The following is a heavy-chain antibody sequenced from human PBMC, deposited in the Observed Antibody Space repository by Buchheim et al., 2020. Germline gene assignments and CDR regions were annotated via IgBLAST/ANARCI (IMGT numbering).Heavy chain of an antibody. J-gene: IGHJ4*02. CDR1: GFTFSSYA. Sequence: QVQLVESGGGVVQPGRSLRLSCAASGFTFSSYAMHWVRQAPGKGLEWVAVISYDGSNKYYADSVKGRFTISRDNSKNTLYLQMNSLRAEDTAVYYCARGHPYGDSVGHFDYWGQGTL. D-gene: IGHD4-17*01. CDR3: ARGHPYGDSVGHFDY. CDR2: ISYDGSNK. V-gene: IGHV3-30-3*01.